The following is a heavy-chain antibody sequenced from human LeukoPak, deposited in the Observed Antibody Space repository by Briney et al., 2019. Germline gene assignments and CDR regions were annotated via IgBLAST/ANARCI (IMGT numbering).Heavy chain of an antibody. V-gene: IGHV5-51*01. D-gene: IGHD3-10*01. CDR3: ARPPYYYGSGSSDFDY. CDR2: IYPGDSDT. CDR1: GYSFTSYW. J-gene: IGHJ4*02. Sequence: GEALKISCKGSGYSFTSYWIGWVRQMPGKGLEGMGIIYPGDSDTRYSPSFQGQVPISADKSISTAYLQWSSLKASDTAMYYCARPPYYYGSGSSDFDYWGQGTLVTVSS.